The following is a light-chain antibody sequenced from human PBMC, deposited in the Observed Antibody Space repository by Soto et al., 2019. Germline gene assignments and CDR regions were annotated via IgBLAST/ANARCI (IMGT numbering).Light chain of an antibody. V-gene: IGKV3-20*01. J-gene: IGKJ5*01. CDR3: QQYGSSPSIT. Sequence: EIVLTQSPAPLSLSPGERATLSCRASQSVSSSYLAWYQQKPGQAPRLLIYGASSRATGIPDRFSGSGSGTDFTLTISRLEPEDFAVYYCQQYGSSPSITFGQGTR. CDR2: GAS. CDR1: QSVSSSY.